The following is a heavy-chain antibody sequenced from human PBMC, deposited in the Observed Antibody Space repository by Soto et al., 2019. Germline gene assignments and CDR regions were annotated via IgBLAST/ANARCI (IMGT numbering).Heavy chain of an antibody. D-gene: IGHD1-26*01. Sequence: QMQLVQSGAEVKKTGSTVTVSCKALGNTFTYRYLHWVRQAPGQALEWMGWITPFSGDVHYAQKFQERVTITWERSITTAYMRMSSLRSEDTAMYYCASGGAGSGPFTWELPDHWGQGTLVTVSS. CDR2: ITPFSGDV. CDR3: ASGGAGSGPFTWELPDH. V-gene: IGHV1-45*01. CDR1: GNTFTYRY. J-gene: IGHJ4*02.